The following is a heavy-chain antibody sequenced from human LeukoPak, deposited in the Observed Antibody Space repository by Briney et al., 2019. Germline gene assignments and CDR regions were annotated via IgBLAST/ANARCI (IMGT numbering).Heavy chain of an antibody. V-gene: IGHV4-34*01. J-gene: IGHJ4*02. D-gene: IGHD2-2*01. CDR2: INHSGST. CDR1: GGSFSGHY. CDR3: ARGQYRRDY. Sequence: SETLSLTCAVYGGSFSGHYWSLIRQPPGKGLEWIGEINHSGSTNYNPSLKSRVTISVDTSKNQFSLKLSSVTAADTGVYYCARGQYRRDYWGQGTLVTVSS.